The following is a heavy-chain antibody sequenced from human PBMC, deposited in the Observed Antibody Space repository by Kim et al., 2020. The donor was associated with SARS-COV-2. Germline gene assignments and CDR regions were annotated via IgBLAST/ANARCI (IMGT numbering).Heavy chain of an antibody. CDR3: ARSYSGSYYHSLS. CDR2: ISYDGSNK. V-gene: IGHV3-30-3*01. Sequence: GGSLRLSCAASGFTFSSYAMHWVRQAPGKGLEWVAVISYDGSNKYYADSVKGRFTISRDNSKNTLYLQMNSLRAEDTAVYYCARSYSGSYYHSLSWGQRTLVTVSS. J-gene: IGHJ5*02. D-gene: IGHD1-26*01. CDR1: GFTFSSYA.